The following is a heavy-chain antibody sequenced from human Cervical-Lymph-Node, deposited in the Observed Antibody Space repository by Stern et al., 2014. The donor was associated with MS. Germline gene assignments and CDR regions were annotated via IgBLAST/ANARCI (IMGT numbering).Heavy chain of an antibody. Sequence: EVQLLESGGGLVRPGGSLRLSCAASGFTFSDHYIDWVRQAPGKGLEWVGRTRNKANSYTTEYAASVKGRFTISRDDSKNSLYLQMNSLKTEDTAVYYCARDYCTNGVCYTDWGQGTLVTVSS. CDR2: TRNKANSYTT. CDR1: GFTFSDHY. V-gene: IGHV3-72*01. CDR3: ARDYCTNGVCYTD. D-gene: IGHD2-8*01. J-gene: IGHJ4*02.